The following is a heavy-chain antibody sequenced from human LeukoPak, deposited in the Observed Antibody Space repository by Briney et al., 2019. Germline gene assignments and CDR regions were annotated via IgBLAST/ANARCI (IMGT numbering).Heavy chain of an antibody. Sequence: RWASVTVSCMASGGIFSSYAISWVRQAPGQGLEWMGGIIPIFGTENYAQKFQGRVTITADKSTSTAYMELSSLRSEDTAVYYCAREGSCYYGSGSYCNFDYWGQGTLVTVSS. D-gene: IGHD3-10*01. CDR1: GGIFSSYA. V-gene: IGHV1-69*06. CDR3: AREGSCYYGSGSYCNFDY. J-gene: IGHJ4*02. CDR2: IIPIFGTE.